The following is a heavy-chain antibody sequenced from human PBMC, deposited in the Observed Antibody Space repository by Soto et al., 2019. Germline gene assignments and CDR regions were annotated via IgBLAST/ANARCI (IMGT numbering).Heavy chain of an antibody. CDR1: GGSISSSNW. Sequence: QVQLQESGPGLVKPSGTLSLTCAVSGGSISSSNWWSWVRQPPGKGLEWIGEIYHSGSTNYNPSLKSRVTISVDTSKNQCSLKLSSVTAADTAVYYCARDSCSGGSCYGLDYWGQGTLVTVSS. V-gene: IGHV4-4*02. D-gene: IGHD2-15*01. CDR2: IYHSGST. CDR3: ARDSCSGGSCYGLDY. J-gene: IGHJ4*02.